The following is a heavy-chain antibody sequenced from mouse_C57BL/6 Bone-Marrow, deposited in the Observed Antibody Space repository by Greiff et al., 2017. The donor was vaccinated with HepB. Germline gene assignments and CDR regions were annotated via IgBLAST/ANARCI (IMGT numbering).Heavy chain of an antibody. J-gene: IGHJ3*01. CDR1: GYSITSGYY. V-gene: IGHV3-6*01. Sequence: EVKLEESGPGLVKPSQSLSLTCSVTGYSITSGYYWNWIRQFPGNKLEGMGYISYDGSNNYNPSLKNRISITRDTSKNQFFLKLNSVTTEDTATCDWARGGSSFAYWGQGTLVTVSA. CDR2: ISYDGSN. D-gene: IGHD1-1*01. CDR3: ARGGSSFAY.